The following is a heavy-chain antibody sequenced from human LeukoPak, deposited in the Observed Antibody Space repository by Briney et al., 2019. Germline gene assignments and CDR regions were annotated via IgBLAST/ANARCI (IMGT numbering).Heavy chain of an antibody. CDR3: ARHGHCTNGVCYSNYYSYMDV. V-gene: IGHV5-51*01. CDR2: IYPDDSDT. CDR1: GYSFTSYW. J-gene: IGHJ6*03. Sequence: GESLKISCKGSGYSFTSYWIGWVRQMPGKGLEWMGIIYPDDSDTRYSPPFEGQVIISVDKSISTAYLQWSSLKASDTATYYCARHGHCTNGVCYSNYYSYMDVWGKGTTVTVSS. D-gene: IGHD2-8*01.